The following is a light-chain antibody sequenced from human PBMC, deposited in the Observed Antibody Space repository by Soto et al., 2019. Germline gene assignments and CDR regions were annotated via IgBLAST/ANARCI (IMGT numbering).Light chain of an antibody. CDR2: EGS. V-gene: IGLV2-23*01. CDR1: SSDVGSHNL. CDR3: CSYADSDTYV. Sequence: QSVLTQPASVSGSPGQSITISCTGTSSDVGSHNLVSWYQHHPGKAPKLMIYEGSKRPSGVSDRFSGSKSGNTASLTISGLQAEDEADYYCCSYADSDTYVFGTGTKV. J-gene: IGLJ1*01.